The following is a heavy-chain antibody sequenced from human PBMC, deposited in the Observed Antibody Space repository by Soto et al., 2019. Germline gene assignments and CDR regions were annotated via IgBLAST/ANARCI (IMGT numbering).Heavy chain of an antibody. CDR1: GGSISSGGYY. D-gene: IGHD1-7*01. CDR3: ARSPPGTTPTHYFDY. Sequence: SETLSLTCTVSGGSISSGGYYWSWIRQHPGKGLEWIGYIYYSGSTYYNPSLKSRVTISVDTSKNQFSLTLSSATAADTAVYYCARSPPGTTPTHYFDYWGQGTLVTVSS. V-gene: IGHV4-31*03. J-gene: IGHJ4*02. CDR2: IYYSGST.